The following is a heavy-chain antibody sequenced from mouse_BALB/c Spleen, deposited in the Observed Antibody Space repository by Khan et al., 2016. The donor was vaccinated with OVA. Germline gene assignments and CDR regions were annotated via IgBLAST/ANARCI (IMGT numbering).Heavy chain of an antibody. J-gene: IGHJ4*01. CDR3: AKITTTYYTLDY. V-gene: IGHV9-2-1*01. D-gene: IGHD2-4*01. Sequence: QVQLQQSGPELKKPGETVKISCKASGYTFTDYSMHWVKQAPGKGLKWMGWINTETGEPTYADGFKGRFTFSLETSASTAYLQINNLKNEDTTTYFCAKITTTYYTLDYWGKGTSVTVSS. CDR2: INTETGEP. CDR1: GYTFTDYS.